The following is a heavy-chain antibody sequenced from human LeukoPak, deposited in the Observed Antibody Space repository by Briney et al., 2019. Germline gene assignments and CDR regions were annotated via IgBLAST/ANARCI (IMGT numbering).Heavy chain of an antibody. V-gene: IGHV3-21*01. Sequence: PGGSLRLSCAASGFTFSSYSMNWVRQASGKGLEWVSSISSSSSYIYYADSVKGRFTISRDNAKNSLYLQMNSLRAEDTAVYYCARDRPHDYGDYYYYYGMDVWGQGTTVTVSS. CDR2: ISSSSSYI. D-gene: IGHD4-17*01. CDR1: GFTFSSYS. J-gene: IGHJ6*02. CDR3: ARDRPHDYGDYYYYYGMDV.